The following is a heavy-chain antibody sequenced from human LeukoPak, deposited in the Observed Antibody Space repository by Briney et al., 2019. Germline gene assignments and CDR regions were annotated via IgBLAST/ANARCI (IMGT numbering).Heavy chain of an antibody. J-gene: IGHJ4*02. CDR3: ARARISWYDVGY. CDR2: ISYDGSNK. Sequence: PGGSLRLSCAASGFTFSSYAMHWVRQAPGKGLEWVAVISYDGSNKYYADSVKGRFTISRDNSKNTPYLQMNSVRAEDTAVYYCARARISWYDVGYWGQGTLVTVSS. V-gene: IGHV3-30-3*01. D-gene: IGHD1-1*01. CDR1: GFTFSSYA.